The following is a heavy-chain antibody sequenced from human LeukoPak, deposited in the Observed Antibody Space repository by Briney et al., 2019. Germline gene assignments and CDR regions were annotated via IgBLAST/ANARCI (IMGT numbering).Heavy chain of an antibody. CDR2: ISGSGGST. D-gene: IGHD3-9*01. Sequence: PGGSLRLSCAASGFTFSSYAMSWVRQAPGKGLEWVSAISGSGGSTYYADSVKGRLTISRDNSKNTLYLQMNSLRAEDTAVYYCAKGVKWTRYFDPRDYFDYWGQGTLVTVSS. CDR3: AKGVKWTRYFDPRDYFDY. V-gene: IGHV3-23*01. J-gene: IGHJ4*02. CDR1: GFTFSSYA.